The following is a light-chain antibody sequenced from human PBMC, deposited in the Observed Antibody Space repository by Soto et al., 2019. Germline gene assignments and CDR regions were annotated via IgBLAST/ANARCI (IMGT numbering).Light chain of an antibody. V-gene: IGKV1-5*01. CDR2: DAS. Sequence: DIQMTQSPSTLSASVGDRVTITCRASQSISTWLAWYQQKPGKAPKFLMYDASTLQSGVPSRFSGSGSGREFTLTISSLQPDDFATYYCQQYNSYSPTFGQGTMVDIK. CDR3: QQYNSYSPT. J-gene: IGKJ1*01. CDR1: QSISTW.